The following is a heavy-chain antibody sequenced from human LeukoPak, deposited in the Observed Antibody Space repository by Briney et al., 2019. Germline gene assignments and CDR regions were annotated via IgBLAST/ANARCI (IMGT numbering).Heavy chain of an antibody. CDR3: ARKLADYYDSSGGLDY. CDR1: GGSISSSTYY. V-gene: IGHV4-39*01. Sequence: PSETLSLTCTVSGGSISSSTYYWGWIRQPPGKGLEWIGSIYYSGSTYYNSSLKSRVTISVDTSKNQFSLKLSSVTAADTAVYYCARKLADYYDSSGGLDYWGQGTLVTVSS. J-gene: IGHJ4*02. D-gene: IGHD3-22*01. CDR2: IYYSGST.